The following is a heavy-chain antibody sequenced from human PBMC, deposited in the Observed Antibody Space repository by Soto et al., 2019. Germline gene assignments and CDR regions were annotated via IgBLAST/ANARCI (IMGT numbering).Heavy chain of an antibody. V-gene: IGHV1-3*01. CDR1: GYTFTSYA. D-gene: IGHD5-12*01. CDR2: INAGNGNT. Sequence: GASVKVSCKASGYTFTSYAMHWVRQAPGQRLEWMGWINAGNGNTKYSQKFQGRVTITRDTSASTAYMELRSLRSDDTALYYCARDLVPGYTGYSDYWGQGTLVTVSS. J-gene: IGHJ4*02. CDR3: ARDLVPGYTGYSDY.